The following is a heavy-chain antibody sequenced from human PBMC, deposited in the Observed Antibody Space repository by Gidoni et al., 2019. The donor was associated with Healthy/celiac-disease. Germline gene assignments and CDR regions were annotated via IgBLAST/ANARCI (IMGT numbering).Heavy chain of an antibody. D-gene: IGHD3-16*01. Sequence: EVQLVESGGGLVKPGGSLRLSCAASGFTFSSYSMNWVRQAPGKGLEWVSSISSSSSYIYYADSVKGRFTISRDNAKNSLYLQMNSLRAEDTAVYYCARDRTPLGPSDAFDIWGQGTMVTVSS. V-gene: IGHV3-21*01. CDR3: ARDRTPLGPSDAFDI. J-gene: IGHJ3*02. CDR2: ISSSSSYI. CDR1: GFTFSSYS.